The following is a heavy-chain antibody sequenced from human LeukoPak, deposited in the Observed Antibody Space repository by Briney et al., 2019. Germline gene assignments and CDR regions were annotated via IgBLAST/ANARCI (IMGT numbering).Heavy chain of an antibody. CDR3: ARISVGATPRLVDY. Sequence: PGGSLRLSCAASGFTFSSYSMNWVRQAPGKGLEWVPSISSSSSYIYYADSVKGRFTISRDNAKNSLYLQMNSLRAEDTAVYYCARISVGATPRLVDYWGQGTLVTVSS. V-gene: IGHV3-21*01. CDR2: ISSSSSYI. J-gene: IGHJ4*02. CDR1: GFTFSSYS. D-gene: IGHD1-26*01.